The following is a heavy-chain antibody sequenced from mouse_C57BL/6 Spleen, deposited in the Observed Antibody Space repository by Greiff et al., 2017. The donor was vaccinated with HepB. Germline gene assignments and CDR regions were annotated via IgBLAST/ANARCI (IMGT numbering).Heavy chain of an antibody. CDR2: IYPGDGDT. V-gene: IGHV1-82*01. D-gene: IGHD2-4*01. J-gene: IGHJ4*01. Sequence: VQRVESGPELVKPGASVKISCKASGYAFSSSWMNWVKQRPGKGLEWIGRIYPGDGDTNYNGKFKGKATLTADKSSSTAYMQLSSLTSEDSAVYFCASMITTLYYYAMDYWGQGTSVTVSS. CDR1: GYAFSSSW. CDR3: ASMITTLYYYAMDY.